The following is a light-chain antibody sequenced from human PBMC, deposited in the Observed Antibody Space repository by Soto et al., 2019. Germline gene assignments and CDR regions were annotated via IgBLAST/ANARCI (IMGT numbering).Light chain of an antibody. CDR2: GGS. V-gene: IGKV3-20*01. CDR3: QQRSSLPRS. Sequence: EIVLTQSPGTLSLSPGERATLSCRASQSLTNSRLAWYQQKPGQAPKVLIYGGSNRATGMPDRFSGSGSGTDFTLTISRLEPEDVAVYCCQQRSSLPRSFGQGTKLEIK. CDR1: QSLTNSR. J-gene: IGKJ2*03.